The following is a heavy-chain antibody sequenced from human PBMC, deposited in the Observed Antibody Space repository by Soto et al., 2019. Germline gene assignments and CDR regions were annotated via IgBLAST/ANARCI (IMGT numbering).Heavy chain of an antibody. Sequence: GESLKISCEVSGYSFTIYWIGWVRQMPGKGLEWMGIIYPGDSDTRYSPSFQGQVTISADKSISAAYLQWSSLKASDTAMYYCARRANYNDTSETGYFHGPRDAFDIWGQGTMVTVSS. CDR1: GYSFTIYW. J-gene: IGHJ3*02. CDR2: IYPGDSDT. CDR3: ARRANYNDTSETGYFHGPRDAFDI. V-gene: IGHV5-51*01. D-gene: IGHD3-22*01.